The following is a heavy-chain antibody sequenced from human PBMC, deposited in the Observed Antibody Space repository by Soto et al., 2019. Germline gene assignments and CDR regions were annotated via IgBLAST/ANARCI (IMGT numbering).Heavy chain of an antibody. CDR3: AQGDSTSGWIS. V-gene: IGHV3-23*01. CDR1: GFTFSSYA. Sequence: EVQLLESGGGLVQPGGSLRLSCAASGFTFSSYAMSWVRQAPGKGLEWVSALSGGGGATYYGDSVKGRFTISRDNSKNTLYLQMNSLRAEDTAVYYCAQGDSTSGWISWGQGTLVTVSS. J-gene: IGHJ5*02. D-gene: IGHD6-19*01. CDR2: LSGGGGAT.